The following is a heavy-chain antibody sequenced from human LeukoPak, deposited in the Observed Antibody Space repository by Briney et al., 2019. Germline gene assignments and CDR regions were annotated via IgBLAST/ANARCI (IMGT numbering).Heavy chain of an antibody. CDR1: GGSISSYY. Sequence: SETLSLTCTVSGGSISSYYWSWIRQPPGKGLEWIGYIYYGGSTNYNPSLKSRVTISVDTSKNQFSLKLSSVTAADTAVYYCARDKRGLAWFDPWGQGTLVTVSS. V-gene: IGHV4-59*01. CDR2: IYYGGST. CDR3: ARDKRGLAWFDP. J-gene: IGHJ5*02. D-gene: IGHD3-16*01.